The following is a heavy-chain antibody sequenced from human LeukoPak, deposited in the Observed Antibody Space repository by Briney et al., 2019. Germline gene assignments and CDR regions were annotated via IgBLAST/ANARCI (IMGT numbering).Heavy chain of an antibody. J-gene: IGHJ3*02. V-gene: IGHV4-39*01. CDR1: GGSISSSSYY. CDR2: IYYSGST. CDR3: ARPHCTNCVSGAFDI. Sequence: ASETLSLTCTVSGGSISSSSYYWGWIRQPPGKGLEWIGSIYYSGSTYYNPSLKSRVTISVDTYKNQFSLKLSSVTAADTAVYYCARPHCTNCVSGAFDIWGQGTMVTVSS. D-gene: IGHD2-8*01.